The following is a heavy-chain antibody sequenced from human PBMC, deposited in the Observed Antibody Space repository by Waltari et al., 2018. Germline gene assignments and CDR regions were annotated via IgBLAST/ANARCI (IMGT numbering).Heavy chain of an antibody. CDR2: ITADGRSR. J-gene: IGHJ2*01. CDR3: AKADFGDPYWFFDL. Sequence: EGQLLESGGGLVQTGGSLRLSCEAYGVMFSVYPWAWVGQAPGKGLGWVSTITADGRSRNYADSVKGRFTISRDNSKNILDLQMNTLRAEDTAVYFCAKADFGDPYWFFDLWGRGTLLTVSS. D-gene: IGHD3-10*01. CDR1: GVMFSVYP. V-gene: IGHV3-23*01.